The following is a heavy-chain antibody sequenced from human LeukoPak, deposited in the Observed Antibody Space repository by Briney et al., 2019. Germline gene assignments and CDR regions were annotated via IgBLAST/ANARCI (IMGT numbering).Heavy chain of an antibody. V-gene: IGHV4-34*01. CDR1: GGSFSGYY. CDR3: ARGYCSSTSCYTFGY. Sequence: SETLSLTCAVYGGSFSGYYWSWIRQPPGKGLEWIGEINHSGSTNYNPSLKSRVTISVDTSKNQFSLKLSSVTAADTAVYYCARGYCSSTSCYTFGYWCQVNLVTVSS. J-gene: IGHJ4*02. D-gene: IGHD2-2*02. CDR2: INHSGST.